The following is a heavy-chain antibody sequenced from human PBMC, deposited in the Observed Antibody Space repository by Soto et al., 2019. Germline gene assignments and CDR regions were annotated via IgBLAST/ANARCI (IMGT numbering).Heavy chain of an antibody. Sequence: ASVKVSCKASGYTFTSYGISWVRQAPGQGLEWMGGIIPIFGTANYAQKFQGRVTITADESTSTAYMELSSLRSEDTAVYYCATPGGFLEDDNWFDPWGQGTLVTVSS. CDR2: IIPIFGTA. D-gene: IGHD3-3*01. J-gene: IGHJ5*02. CDR1: GYTFTSYG. CDR3: ATPGGFLEDDNWFDP. V-gene: IGHV1-69*13.